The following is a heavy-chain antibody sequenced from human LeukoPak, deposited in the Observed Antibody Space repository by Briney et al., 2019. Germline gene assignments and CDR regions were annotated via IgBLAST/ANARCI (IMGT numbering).Heavy chain of an antibody. V-gene: IGHV4-59*01. D-gene: IGHD2-21*01. CDR3: ARGCGGDCYSPILYYYYYYMDV. Sequence: SETLSLTCTVSGGSISSYYWSWIQQPPGKGLEWIGYIYYSGSTNYNPSLKSRVTISVDTSKNQFSLKLSSVTAADTAVYYCARGCGGDCYSPILYYYYYYMDVWGKGTTVTVSS. CDR2: IYYSGST. CDR1: GGSISSYY. J-gene: IGHJ6*03.